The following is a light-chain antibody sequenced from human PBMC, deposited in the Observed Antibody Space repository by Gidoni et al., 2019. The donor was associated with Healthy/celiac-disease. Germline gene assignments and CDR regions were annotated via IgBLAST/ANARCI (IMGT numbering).Light chain of an antibody. J-gene: IGKJ1*01. CDR2: KAS. CDR3: QQYTTWT. Sequence: DIQMTQSPSTLSASVGDRVTITCRASQSISSWLAWYQQKPGKAPKLLIYKASSLESGVPSRFSGSGSGTEFTLTISSLQPDDFATYYCQQYTTWTFGQGTKVEI. CDR1: QSISSW. V-gene: IGKV1-5*03.